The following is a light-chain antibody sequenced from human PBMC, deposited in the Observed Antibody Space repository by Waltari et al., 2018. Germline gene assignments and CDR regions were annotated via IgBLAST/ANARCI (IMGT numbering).Light chain of an antibody. J-gene: IGLJ2*01. CDR1: SGPSSYA. CDR2: LNSDGSH. V-gene: IGLV4-69*01. Sequence: QLVLTQSPSASASLGASVKLTCTLSSGPSSYAIAWHQQQPEKGPRFLMKLNSDGSHSKGDGIPDRFSGSSSGAERYLTISSLQSEDEADYYCQTWGTVLFGGGTKLTVL. CDR3: QTWGTVL.